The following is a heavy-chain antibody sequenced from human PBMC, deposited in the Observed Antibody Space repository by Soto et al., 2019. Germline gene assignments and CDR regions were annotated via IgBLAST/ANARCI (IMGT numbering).Heavy chain of an antibody. J-gene: IGHJ4*02. CDR2: IKQDGSEK. CDR1: GFTFSSHW. D-gene: IGHD2-15*01. CDR3: ARRSSGGSFFGY. Sequence: GGSLRLSCAASGFTFSSHWMSWVRQAPGKGLEWVANIKQDGSEKYYVDSVKGRFTITRDNAKNLLYLEMNSLRPEDTAVYYCARRSSGGSFFGYWGQGTLVTVSS. V-gene: IGHV3-7*03.